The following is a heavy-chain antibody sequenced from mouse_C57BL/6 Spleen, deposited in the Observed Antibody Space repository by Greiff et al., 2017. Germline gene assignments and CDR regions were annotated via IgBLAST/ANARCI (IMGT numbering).Heavy chain of an antibody. CDR3: TRSVVADYYAMDY. V-gene: IGHV1-15*01. D-gene: IGHD1-1*01. CDR2: IDPETGGT. CDR1: GYTFTDYE. Sequence: VQLQQSGAELVRPGASVTLSCKASGYTFTDYEMHWVKQTPVHGLEWIGAIDPETGGTAYNQKFKGKAILTADKSSSTAYMELRSLTSEDSAVYYCTRSVVADYYAMDYWGQGTSVTVSS. J-gene: IGHJ4*01.